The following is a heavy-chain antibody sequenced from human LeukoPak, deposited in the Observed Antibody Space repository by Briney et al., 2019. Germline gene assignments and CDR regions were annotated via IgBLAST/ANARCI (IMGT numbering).Heavy chain of an antibody. J-gene: IGHJ6*04. D-gene: IGHD2-2*01. CDR1: GYTFTGYY. CDR2: MNPHSGGT. CDR3: ARAERTFSGLDV. V-gene: IGHV1-2*02. Sequence: ASVPVSRKGSGYTFTGYYMHWVRQAPGQGLEWMGWMNPHSGGTNYAQKVRARVSMTTDTTINTAYLELTGLTSDDTALYYCARAERTFSGLDVWGNGVTVTFSS.